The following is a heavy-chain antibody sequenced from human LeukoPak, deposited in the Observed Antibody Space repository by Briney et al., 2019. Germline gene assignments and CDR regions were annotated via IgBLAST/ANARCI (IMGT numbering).Heavy chain of an antibody. Sequence: PGGSLRLSCAASGFTVSSNCMSWVRQAPGKGLEWVSVIYSGGNTYYTDSVKGRFTIPRDNSENTLYLQMNSLTADDTAIYYCGKATGTLGNWGQGTLVTVSS. J-gene: IGHJ4*02. CDR3: GKATGTLGN. CDR2: IYSGGNT. V-gene: IGHV3-53*01. D-gene: IGHD1-1*01. CDR1: GFTVSSNC.